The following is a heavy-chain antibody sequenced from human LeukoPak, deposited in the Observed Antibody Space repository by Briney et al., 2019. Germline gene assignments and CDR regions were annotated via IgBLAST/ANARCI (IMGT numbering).Heavy chain of an antibody. Sequence: PSETLSLTCTVSGGSISSYYWSWIRQPPGKGLEWIGYMYYIGSTNYNPSTNYNPPLKSRVTISVHTSKKQFSLKLSSVTAADTAVYYCARDVGATPGYFDYWGQGTLVTVSS. CDR2: MYYIGST. CDR1: GGSISSYY. V-gene: IGHV4-59*01. J-gene: IGHJ4*02. D-gene: IGHD1-26*01. CDR3: ARDVGATPGYFDY.